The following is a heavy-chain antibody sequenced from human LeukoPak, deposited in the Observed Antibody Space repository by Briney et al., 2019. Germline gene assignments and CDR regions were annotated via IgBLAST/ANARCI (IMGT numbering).Heavy chain of an antibody. CDR3: AGQYTVYDPFDQ. Sequence: SETLSLTCTVSGGSISSGSYYWSWIRQPAGKGLEWIGRIYTSGSTNYNSSLKSRVTILVDTSKNQFSLKLGSVTAADTAIYYCAGQYTVYDPFDQWGQGTLVTVSS. CDR1: GGSISSGSYY. CDR2: IYTSGST. D-gene: IGHD5/OR15-5a*01. J-gene: IGHJ4*02. V-gene: IGHV4-61*02.